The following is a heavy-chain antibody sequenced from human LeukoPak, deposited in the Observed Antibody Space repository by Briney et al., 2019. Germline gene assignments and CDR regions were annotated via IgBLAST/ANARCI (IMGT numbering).Heavy chain of an antibody. V-gene: IGHV3-48*03. D-gene: IGHD2-21*02. CDR2: IDSVDASR. CDR3: ARVAGEGDSSYYYHMDV. Sequence: GGSLRLSCVASRFTFSSYEMNWVRQAPGKGLEWVSYIDSVDASRYYADSLKGCFTISRDNAKKTLFLQMNSLRVEDTAVYYCARVAGEGDSSYYYHMDVWGKGTTVTISS. J-gene: IGHJ6*03. CDR1: RFTFSSYE.